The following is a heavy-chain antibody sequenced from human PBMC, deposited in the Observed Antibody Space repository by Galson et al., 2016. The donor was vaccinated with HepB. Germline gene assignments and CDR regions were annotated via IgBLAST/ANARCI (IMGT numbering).Heavy chain of an antibody. CDR2: IIPMFGTA. Sequence: SVKVSCKASGGTFSRYPISWVRQAPGQGLEWMGGIIPMFGTAKYVQKFQGRVTITADESTSTGYMDLTSLRSEDTAVYYCARGGFDNWDEADPFDYWGQGTLVTVSS. V-gene: IGHV1-69*13. CDR1: GGTFSRYP. D-gene: IGHD1-20*01. CDR3: ARGGFDNWDEADPFDY. J-gene: IGHJ4*02.